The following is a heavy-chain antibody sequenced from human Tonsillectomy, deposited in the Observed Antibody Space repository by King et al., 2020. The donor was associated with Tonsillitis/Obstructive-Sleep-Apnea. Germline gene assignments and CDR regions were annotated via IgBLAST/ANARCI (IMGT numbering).Heavy chain of an antibody. CDR2: IYYSGST. V-gene: IGHV4-59*08. J-gene: IGHJ6*02. CDR1: GGSISSYY. Sequence: QLQESGPGLVKPSETLSLTCTVSGGSISSYYWSWLRQPPGKGLEWIGYIYYSGSTNYNPSLKSRVTISVDTSKNQFSLKLSSVTAADTAVYYCARHSPTYYDFWSGYFDYYYYGMDVWGQGTTVTVSS. CDR3: ARHSPTYYDFWSGYFDYYYYGMDV. D-gene: IGHD3-3*01.